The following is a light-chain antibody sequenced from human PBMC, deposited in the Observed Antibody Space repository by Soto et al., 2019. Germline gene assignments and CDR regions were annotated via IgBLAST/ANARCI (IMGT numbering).Light chain of an antibody. CDR1: SSDVGYYNY. CDR2: EVN. CDR3: TFYAVGKNVV. Sequence: QSALTQPPSASGSPGQSVTISCTGTSSDVGYYNYVSWYQQHPGRAPKLIIYEVNKRPSGVPDRFSGSKSGNTASLTVSGLQAEDEAEYYCTFYAVGKNVVFGGGTKLTVL. V-gene: IGLV2-8*01. J-gene: IGLJ2*01.